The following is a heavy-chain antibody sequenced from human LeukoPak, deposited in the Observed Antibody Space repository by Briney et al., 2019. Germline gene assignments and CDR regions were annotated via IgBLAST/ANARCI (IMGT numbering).Heavy chain of an antibody. CDR3: ARGYGSGNYYPKDY. J-gene: IGHJ4*02. D-gene: IGHD3-10*01. CDR2: INHSGST. CDR1: GGTFSGYY. V-gene: IGHV4-34*01. Sequence: SETLSLTCAASGGTFSGYYWSWIRQPPGKGLEWIGEINHSGSTNYNPSLKSRVTISVDTSKYQWSLKLTSVTAADTAVYYCARGYGSGNYYPKDYWGQGTLVTVSS.